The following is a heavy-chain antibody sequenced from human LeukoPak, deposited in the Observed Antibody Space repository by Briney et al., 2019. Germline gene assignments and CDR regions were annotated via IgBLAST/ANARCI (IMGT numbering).Heavy chain of an antibody. D-gene: IGHD6-19*01. CDR1: GGSISSSSWY. V-gene: IGHV4-39*01. CDR2: VSYSGST. Sequence: SETLSLTCTVSGGSISSSSWYWGWIRQPPGKGLEWVGSVSYSGSTYYNPSLKSRVTISVDTSKNQFSLRLSSVTAADTAVYYCARGGAIAVAGTWGQGTLVTVSS. CDR3: ARGGAIAVAGT. J-gene: IGHJ4*02.